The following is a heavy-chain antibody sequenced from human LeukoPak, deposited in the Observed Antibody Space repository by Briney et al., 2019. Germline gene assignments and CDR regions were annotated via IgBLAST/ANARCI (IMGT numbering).Heavy chain of an antibody. D-gene: IGHD1-26*01. CDR1: SDSFTDYY. Sequence: SETLSLTCSVPSDSFTDYYWTWIRQPAGRGLEWLGRISTPGSTNYNPSLKSRLTMSVDTSNKQFSLRLTSVTAADTAVYYCARATGRYSPFFDYWGQGILVTVSS. J-gene: IGHJ4*02. CDR2: ISTPGST. CDR3: ARATGRYSPFFDY. V-gene: IGHV4-4*07.